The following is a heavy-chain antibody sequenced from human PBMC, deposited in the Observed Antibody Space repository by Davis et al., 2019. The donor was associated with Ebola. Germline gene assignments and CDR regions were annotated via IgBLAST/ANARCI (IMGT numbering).Heavy chain of an antibody. CDR2: IYYSGST. CDR1: GGSISSGGYY. CDR3: ARGDRGVTGYGMDV. V-gene: IGHV4-31*03. J-gene: IGHJ6*02. D-gene: IGHD3-10*01. Sequence: MPSETLSLTCTVSGGSISSGGYYWSWIRQHPGKGLEWIGYIYYSGSTYYNPSLKSRVTISVDTSKNQFSLKLSSVTAADTAVYYCARGDRGVTGYGMDVWGQGTTVTVSS.